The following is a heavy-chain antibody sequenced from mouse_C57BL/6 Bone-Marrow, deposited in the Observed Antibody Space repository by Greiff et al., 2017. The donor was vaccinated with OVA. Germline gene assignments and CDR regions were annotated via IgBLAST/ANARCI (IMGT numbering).Heavy chain of an antibody. V-gene: IGHV5-6*01. Sequence: EVQVVESGGDLVKPGGSLTLSCAASGFTFSSYGMSWVRQTPDKRLEWVATISSGGSYTYYPDSVKGRFTISRDNAKNTLYLQMSSLKSEDTAIYYCARQGEAYWGQGTLVTVSA. CDR3: ARQGEAY. CDR1: GFTFSSYG. CDR2: ISSGGSYT. J-gene: IGHJ3*01.